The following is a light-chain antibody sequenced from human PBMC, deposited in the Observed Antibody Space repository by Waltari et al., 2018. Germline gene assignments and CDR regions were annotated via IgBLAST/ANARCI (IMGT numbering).Light chain of an antibody. CDR2: GNN. Sequence: QSVLTQPPSASGTPGQRVTIPCSGSSFNIGSNSVHWYQQLPGTAPKLLMYGNNPRPSWVPDRFSGSKSGTSASLAISGLRSEDEAIYYCATWDDSLGGLWVFGGGTKVTVL. CDR1: SFNIGSNS. J-gene: IGLJ3*02. V-gene: IGLV1-47*01. CDR3: ATWDDSLGGLWV.